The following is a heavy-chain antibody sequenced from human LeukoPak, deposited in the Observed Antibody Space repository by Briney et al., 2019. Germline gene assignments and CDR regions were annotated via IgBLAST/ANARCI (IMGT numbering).Heavy chain of an antibody. D-gene: IGHD2-15*01. CDR3: ARSAPLLGPGTFDI. J-gene: IGHJ3*02. CDR2: INPNSGDT. CDR1: GYTFTGYH. V-gene: IGHV1-2*06. Sequence: GASVKVSCKASGYTFTGYHMHWVRQAPGQGLEWMGRINPNSGDTNYAQKLQGRVAMTTDTSTSTAYMELRSLRSDDTAVYYCARSAPLLGPGTFDIWGQGTMVTVSS.